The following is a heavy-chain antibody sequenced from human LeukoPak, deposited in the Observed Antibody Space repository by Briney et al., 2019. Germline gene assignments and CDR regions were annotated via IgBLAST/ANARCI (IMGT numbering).Heavy chain of an antibody. V-gene: IGHV3-30-3*01. D-gene: IGHD6-19*01. CDR2: ISYDGSSK. CDR1: GFTFSSYA. J-gene: IGHJ6*02. CDR3: ARETEYSSGWYSDRNYYYGMDV. Sequence: GGSLRLSCAASGFTFSSYAMHWVRQAPGKGLEWVAVISYDGSSKYYADSVKGRFTISRDNSKNTLYLQMNSLRAEDTAVYYCARETEYSSGWYSDRNYYYGMDVWGQGTTVTVSS.